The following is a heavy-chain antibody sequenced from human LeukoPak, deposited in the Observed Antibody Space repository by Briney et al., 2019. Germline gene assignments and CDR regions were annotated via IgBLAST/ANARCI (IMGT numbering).Heavy chain of an antibody. CDR3: AADARWGSGFDP. CDR1: GGSFSGYY. CDR2: ISHSGST. D-gene: IGHD3-10*01. V-gene: IGHV4-34*01. Sequence: PSETLSLTCAVYGGSFSGYYWSWIRQPPGKGLEWIGEISHSGSTNYNPSLKSRVTISVDTSKNQFSLKLSSVTAADTAVYYCAADARWGSGFDPWGQGTLVTVSS. J-gene: IGHJ5*02.